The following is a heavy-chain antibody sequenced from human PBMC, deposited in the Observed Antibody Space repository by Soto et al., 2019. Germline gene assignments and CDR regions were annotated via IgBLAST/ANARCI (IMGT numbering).Heavy chain of an antibody. D-gene: IGHD5-18*01. J-gene: IGHJ4*02. CDR1: GYTFTDYA. V-gene: IGHV1-3*01. CDR2: MNAGVGNT. Sequence: HVELGQSGADVKKPGASVTISFKASGYTFTDYALHWVRQAPGQRLEWMGWMNAGVGNTLYSQKFQGRITITRDTSASTAYMELNSLKSEDTAIYYCARDTGYTFGSLNYWGPGTLVTVSS. CDR3: ARDTGYTFGSLNY.